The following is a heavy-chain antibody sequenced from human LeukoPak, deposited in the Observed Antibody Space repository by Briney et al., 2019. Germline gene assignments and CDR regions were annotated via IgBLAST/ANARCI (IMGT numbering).Heavy chain of an antibody. CDR3: ARDLRSGYRRFDY. J-gene: IGHJ4*02. V-gene: IGHV4-34*01. D-gene: IGHD3-3*01. CDR2: INHSGST. CDR1: GGSFSGYY. Sequence: SETLSLTCAVYGGSFSGYYWSWIRQAPGKGLEWIGEINHSGSTNYNPSLKSRVTISVDTSKNQFSLKLSSVTAADTAVYYCARDLRSGYRRFDYWGQGTLVTVSS.